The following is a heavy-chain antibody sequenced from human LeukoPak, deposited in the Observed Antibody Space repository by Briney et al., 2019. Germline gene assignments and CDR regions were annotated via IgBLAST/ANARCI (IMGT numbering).Heavy chain of an antibody. Sequence: ASVKVSCKASGYTFTSYGISWVRQAPGQGLEWMGWISAYNGNTNYAQKLQGRVTMTTDTSTSTAYMELRSLRSDDTAVYYCARVGLTMAYHNRFDPWGQGTLVTVSS. J-gene: IGHJ5*02. D-gene: IGHD3-10*01. CDR2: ISAYNGNT. V-gene: IGHV1-18*01. CDR1: GYTFTSYG. CDR3: ARVGLTMAYHNRFDP.